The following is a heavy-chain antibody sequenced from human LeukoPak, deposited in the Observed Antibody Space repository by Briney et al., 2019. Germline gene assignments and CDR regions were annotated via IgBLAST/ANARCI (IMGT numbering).Heavy chain of an antibody. Sequence: SETLSLTCTVSGGSISSGDYYWSWIRQPPGKGLEWIGYIYYSGSTYYNPSLKSRVTISVDTSKNQFSLKLSSVTAADTAVYYCAREVFVVPANWFDPWGQGTPVTVSS. V-gene: IGHV4-30-4*01. CDR2: IYYSGST. CDR1: GGSISSGDYY. D-gene: IGHD2-2*01. J-gene: IGHJ5*02. CDR3: AREVFVVPANWFDP.